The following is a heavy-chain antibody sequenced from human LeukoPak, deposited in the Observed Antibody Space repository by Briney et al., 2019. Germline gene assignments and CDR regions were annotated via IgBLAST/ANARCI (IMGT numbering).Heavy chain of an antibody. J-gene: IGHJ4*02. CDR2: ISGSGDNT. D-gene: IGHD3-10*01. CDR1: GFTFSNYA. Sequence: GGSLRLSCAASGFTFSNYAMTWVRQAPGKGLEWVSAISGSGDNTYHADSVKGRFTISRDNSKTTLYLQMNSLRAEDTAVYYCAKDLYGSGSFYVYWGQGTLVTVSS. CDR3: AKDLYGSGSFYVY. V-gene: IGHV3-23*01.